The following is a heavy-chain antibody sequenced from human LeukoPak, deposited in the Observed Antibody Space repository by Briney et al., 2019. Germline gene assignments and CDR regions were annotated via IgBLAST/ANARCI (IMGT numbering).Heavy chain of an antibody. D-gene: IGHD6-6*01. CDR3: AKHTSSKAFDI. V-gene: IGHV3-23*01. CDR1: GFTFSSYA. J-gene: IGHJ3*02. CDR2: ISGSGGST. Sequence: PGGPLRLSCAASGFTFSSYAMTWVRQAPGKGLEWVSAISGSGGSTYYADSVKGRFTISRDNSNNTLYLQMNSLRAEDTALYFCAKHTSSKAFDIWGQGTMVTVSS.